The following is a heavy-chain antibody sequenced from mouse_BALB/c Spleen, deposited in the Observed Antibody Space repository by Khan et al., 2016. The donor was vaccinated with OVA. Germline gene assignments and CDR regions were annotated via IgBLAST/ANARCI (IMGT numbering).Heavy chain of an antibody. J-gene: IGHJ4*01. D-gene: IGHD2-3*01. CDR1: GFTFSSYG. V-gene: IGHV5-6*01. Sequence: EVELVESGGDLVNPGGSLKLSCAASGFTFSSYGMSWVRQTPDKRLEWVATISSGGSYTYYPDNLKGRFTISRDNAKNTLYLQMSSLKSEDTAMYYCARQPGYYEGSAMDYWGQGTSVTVSS. CDR3: ARQPGYYEGSAMDY. CDR2: ISSGGSYT.